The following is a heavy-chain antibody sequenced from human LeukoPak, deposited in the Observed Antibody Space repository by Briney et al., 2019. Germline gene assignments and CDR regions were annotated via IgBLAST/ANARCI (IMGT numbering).Heavy chain of an antibody. CDR1: GGSISSYY. CDR3: ARGTDYGDS. D-gene: IGHD2-2*01. J-gene: IGHJ4*02. Sequence: KTSETLSLTCTVSGGSISSYYWSWIRQPPGKGLEWIGYSSYTGSINYNPSLKSRVTLSVDTSKNQFSLNLFSVTAADTAVYYCARGTDYGDSWGQGTLVTVSS. V-gene: IGHV4-59*01. CDR2: SSYTGSI.